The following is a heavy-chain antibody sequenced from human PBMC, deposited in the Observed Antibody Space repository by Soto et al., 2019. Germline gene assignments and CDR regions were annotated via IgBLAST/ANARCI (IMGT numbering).Heavy chain of an antibody. Sequence: PGGSLKLFCAARWFPFRDYYLAWIRQAPGKGLEWVAYISSSSSYGKYADSVKGRFTISRDNVKNSLYLQMNSLRVEDTAIYYRAREASRTPRPLDLWGQGTLVTVSS. CDR1: WFPFRDYY. CDR3: AREASRTPRPLDL. D-gene: IGHD6-6*01. J-gene: IGHJ5*02. V-gene: IGHV3-11*06. CDR2: ISSSSSYG.